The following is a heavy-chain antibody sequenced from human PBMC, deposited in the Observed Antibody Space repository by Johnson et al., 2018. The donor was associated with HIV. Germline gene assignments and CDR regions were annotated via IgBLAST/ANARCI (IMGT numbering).Heavy chain of an antibody. D-gene: IGHD1-26*01. CDR1: GFTFDDYG. V-gene: IGHV3-11*04. CDR2: ISSSCSTI. J-gene: IGHJ3*02. CDR3: ARDPQCWEYAFEI. Sequence: QVQLVESGGGLVKPGGSLRLSCAASGFTFDDYGMTWVRQPPGKGLEWVSYISSSCSTIYYADSVKGRFTISRDNTKNSLYLQMHSLRAEDTAVKYCARDPQCWEYAFEIWGQGTMVTVSA.